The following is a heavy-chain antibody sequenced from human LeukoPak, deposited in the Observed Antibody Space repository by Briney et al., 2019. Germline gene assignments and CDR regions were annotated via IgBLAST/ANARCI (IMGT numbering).Heavy chain of an antibody. V-gene: IGHV1-46*01. CDR1: GYTFTSYY. CDR2: INPSGGST. J-gene: IGHJ3*02. D-gene: IGHD2-21*02. CDR3: ARESCGGDCRDAFDI. Sequence: GASVKVSCKASGYTFTSYYMHWVRQAPGQGLEWMGIINPSGGSTSYAQKFQGRVTMTRDTSTSTVYMELSSLRSEDTAVYYCARESCGGDCRDAFDIWGQGTMVTVSS.